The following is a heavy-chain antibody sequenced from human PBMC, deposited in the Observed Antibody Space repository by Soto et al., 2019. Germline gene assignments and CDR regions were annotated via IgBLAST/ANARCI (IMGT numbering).Heavy chain of an antibody. J-gene: IGHJ3*02. Sequence: SETLSLTCAVYGGSFSGYYWSWIRQPPGKGLEWIGEINHSGSTNYNPSLKSRVTISVDTSKNQFSLKLSSVTAADTAVYYCARGRLWVDIVVVVAAKGAFDIWGQGTMVTVSS. CDR3: ARGRLWVDIVVVVAAKGAFDI. V-gene: IGHV4-34*01. CDR2: INHSGST. CDR1: GGSFSGYY. D-gene: IGHD2-15*01.